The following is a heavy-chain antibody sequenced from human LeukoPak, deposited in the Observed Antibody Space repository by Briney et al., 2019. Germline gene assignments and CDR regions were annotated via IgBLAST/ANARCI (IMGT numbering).Heavy chain of an antibody. CDR3: AGQYGDYQENWFDP. Sequence: ASVKVSCKASGYTFTSYAMNWVRQAPGQGLEWMGWINTNTGNPTYAQGFTGRFVFSLDTSVSTAYLQISSLKAEDTAVYYCAGQYGDYQENWFDPWGQGTLVTVSS. V-gene: IGHV7-4-1*02. CDR2: INTNTGNP. CDR1: GYTFTSYA. D-gene: IGHD4-17*01. J-gene: IGHJ5*02.